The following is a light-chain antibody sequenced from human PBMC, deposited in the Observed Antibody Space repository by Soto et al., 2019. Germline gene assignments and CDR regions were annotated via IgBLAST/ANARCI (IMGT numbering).Light chain of an antibody. CDR1: SFNIGAGYD. V-gene: IGLV1-40*01. J-gene: IGLJ2*01. CDR2: NNI. Sequence: QSVLTQPPSVSGAPGQRVTISSTGSSFNIGAGYDVHWYQQLPGTAPKLLIYNNINRPSGVPDRFSGSKSGTSASLAITGLQPEDEADYYCQSYDTMLSGPGVFGGGTKLTVL. CDR3: QSYDTMLSGPGV.